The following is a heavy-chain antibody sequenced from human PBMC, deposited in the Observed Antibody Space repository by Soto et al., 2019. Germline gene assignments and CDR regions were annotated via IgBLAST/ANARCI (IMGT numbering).Heavy chain of an antibody. CDR3: ARGTPMIVVGVEAFDI. CDR1: GGSISSGGYY. CDR2: IYYSGST. J-gene: IGHJ3*02. V-gene: IGHV4-31*03. D-gene: IGHD3-22*01. Sequence: SETLSLTCTVSGGSISSGGYYWSWIRQHPGKGLEWIGYIYYSGSTYYNPSLKSRVTISVDTSKNQFSLKLSSVAAADTAVYYCARGTPMIVVGVEAFDIWGQGTMVTVSS.